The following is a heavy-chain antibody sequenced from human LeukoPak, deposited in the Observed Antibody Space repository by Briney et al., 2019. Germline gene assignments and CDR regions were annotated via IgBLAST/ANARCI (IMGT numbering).Heavy chain of an antibody. D-gene: IGHD2-15*01. CDR2: IYTSGST. Sequence: SETLSLTCTVSGVSISSYYWSWIRQPAGKGLEWIGRIYTSGSTNYNPSLKSRVTMSVETSKNQFSLKLSSVTAADTAVYYCARGPDCSGGSCYLTWFDPWGQGTLVTVSS. CDR1: GVSISSYY. CDR3: ARGPDCSGGSCYLTWFDP. V-gene: IGHV4-4*07. J-gene: IGHJ5*02.